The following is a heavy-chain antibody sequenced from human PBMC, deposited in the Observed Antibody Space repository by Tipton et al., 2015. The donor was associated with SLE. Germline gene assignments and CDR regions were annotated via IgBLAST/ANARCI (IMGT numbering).Heavy chain of an antibody. V-gene: IGHV1-18*01. CDR1: GYTFTSYG. CDR3: ARARRGGSGSYTLFDC. D-gene: IGHD3-10*01. Sequence: QSGAEVKKPGASVKVSCKASGYTFTSYGISWVRQAPGQGLEWMGWISAYNGNTNYAQKLQGRVTMTTDTSTSTAYMELRSLRPDDTAVYYCARARRGGSGSYTLFDCWGQGTLVTVSS. CDR2: ISAYNGNT. J-gene: IGHJ4*02.